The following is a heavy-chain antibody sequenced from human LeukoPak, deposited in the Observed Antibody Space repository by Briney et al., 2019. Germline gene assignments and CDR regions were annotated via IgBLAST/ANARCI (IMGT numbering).Heavy chain of an antibody. D-gene: IGHD1-26*01. CDR3: AKDQAPTVGATDF. V-gene: IGHV3-23*01. CDR2: IGDSDIMT. CDR1: GFTFSTFA. Sequence: PGGSLRLSCAASGFTFSTFAMSWLRQAPGKGLEWVSTIGDSDIMTHYSDSVKGRFTISRDDSKNTLYLQMNSLRADDTAVYYCAKDQAPTVGATDFWGQGTLVTVSS. J-gene: IGHJ4*02.